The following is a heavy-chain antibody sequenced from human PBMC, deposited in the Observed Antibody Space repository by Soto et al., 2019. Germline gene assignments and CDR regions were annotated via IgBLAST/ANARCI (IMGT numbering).Heavy chain of an antibody. D-gene: IGHD3-22*01. CDR2: RYQSGST. CDR3: ARELLFYESDVFSWDDAFDI. CDR1: GCSLSSSAYS. Sequence: PSETLSRTCAVSGCSLSSSAYSWSWIRQPPGKGLGWIGFRYQSGSTYYNPSLKSRVTMSLDRPKNQFSLNLSSTTAADSAVYYCARELLFYESDVFSWDDAFDIWGQGTMVT. J-gene: IGHJ3*02. V-gene: IGHV4-30-2*01.